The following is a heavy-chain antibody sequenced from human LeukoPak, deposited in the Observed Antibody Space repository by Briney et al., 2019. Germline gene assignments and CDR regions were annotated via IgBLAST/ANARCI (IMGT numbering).Heavy chain of an antibody. CDR3: ARAAPGEWELPPPEPRQFDY. CDR1: GYTFTGYY. CDR2: INPNSGGT. J-gene: IGHJ4*02. V-gene: IGHV1-2*06. Sequence: GASVKVSCKASGYTFTGYYMHWVRQAPGQGLEWMGRINPNSGGTNYAQKFQGRVTMTRDTSISTAYMELSRLRSDDTAVYYCARAAPGEWELPPPEPRQFDYWAREPWSPSPQ. D-gene: IGHD1-26*01.